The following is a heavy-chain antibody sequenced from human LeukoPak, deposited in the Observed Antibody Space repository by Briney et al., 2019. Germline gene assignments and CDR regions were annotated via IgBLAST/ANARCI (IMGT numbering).Heavy chain of an antibody. J-gene: IGHJ4*02. CDR3: ARAQRGSYFDY. CDR1: GGSISSYY. Sequence: SETLSLTCTVSGGSISSYYWSWIRQPPGKGLERIGYIYYSGSTNYNPSLKSRVTISVDTSKNQFSLKLSSVTAADTAVYYCARAQRGSYFDYWGQGTLVTVSS. D-gene: IGHD2-2*01. V-gene: IGHV4-59*01. CDR2: IYYSGST.